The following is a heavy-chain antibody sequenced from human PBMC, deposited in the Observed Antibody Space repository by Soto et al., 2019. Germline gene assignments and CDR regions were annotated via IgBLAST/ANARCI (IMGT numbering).Heavy chain of an antibody. CDR1: GGSLSGYW. CDR2: IDARGGT. Sequence: QVQLQQWGAGLLKPSASLSLTCAVFGGSLSGYWWSWIRQPPGMGLEWIGEIDARGGTNYIPSLKSRGTTSEDTSKNQFSLKLTSVIAADTAVYFCARAGFSGPYDAFDIWFQGTMVSVS. CDR3: ARAGFSGPYDAFDI. V-gene: IGHV4-34*02. D-gene: IGHD1-26*01. J-gene: IGHJ3*02.